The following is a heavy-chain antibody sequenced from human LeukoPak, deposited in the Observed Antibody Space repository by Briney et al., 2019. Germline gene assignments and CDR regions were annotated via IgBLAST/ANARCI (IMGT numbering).Heavy chain of an antibody. D-gene: IGHD6-19*01. CDR3: ANAWYPLIAVPEDPIDY. J-gene: IGHJ4*01. Sequence: GRPLRLSCAASGFTFSNYGMHWVRQAPGKGLEWVAVIWYDGSNKYYADSVKGRFTISRDNSKNTLYLQMNSLRAEDTAMYYCANAWYPLIAVPEDPIDYWGQGTLVTVSS. CDR1: GFTFSNYG. V-gene: IGHV3-33*06. CDR2: IWYDGSNK.